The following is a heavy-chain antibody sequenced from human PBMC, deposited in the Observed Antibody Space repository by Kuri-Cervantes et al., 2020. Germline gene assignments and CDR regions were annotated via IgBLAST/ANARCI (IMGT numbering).Heavy chain of an antibody. CDR3: ARDGPNGRYYYYYYGMDV. CDR2: ISDSGGST. CDR1: GFTFSSYA. Sequence: GESLKISCAASGFTFSSYAMSWVRQAPGKGLEWVSGISDSGGSTYYADSVKGRFTISRDNSKNTLYLQMNSLRAGDTAVYYCARDGPNGRYYYYYYGMDVWGQGTTVTVSS. V-gene: IGHV3-23*01. D-gene: IGHD2-8*01. J-gene: IGHJ6*02.